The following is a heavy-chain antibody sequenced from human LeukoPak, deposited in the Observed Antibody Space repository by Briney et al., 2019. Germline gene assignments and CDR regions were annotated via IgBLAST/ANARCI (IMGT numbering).Heavy chain of an antibody. D-gene: IGHD4-11*01. CDR1: GGSISSYY. V-gene: IGHV4-4*09. CDR2: IYTSGST. J-gene: IGHJ4*02. CDR3: AREAPVTTVTGGYFDY. Sequence: PSETLSLTCTVSGGSISSYYWSWIRQPPGKGLEWIGYIYTSGSTNYNPSLKSRVTISVDTSKNQFSLKLSSVTAADTAVYYCAREAPVTTVTGGYFDYWGQGTLVTVSS.